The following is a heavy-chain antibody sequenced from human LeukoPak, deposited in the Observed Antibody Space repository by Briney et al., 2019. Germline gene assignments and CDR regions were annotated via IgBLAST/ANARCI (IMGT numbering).Heavy chain of an antibody. CDR3: ARDGYGNNYMDV. CDR1: GFTFSSYS. Sequence: GGSLRLSCAASGFTFSSYSMNWVRQAPGKGPEWVSVIYSGGTTYYADSVKGRFTISRDNSKNTLYLQMNSLRAEDTAVYYCARDGYGNNYMDVWGKGTTVTVSS. D-gene: IGHD1/OR15-1a*01. CDR2: IYSGGTT. V-gene: IGHV3-53*01. J-gene: IGHJ6*03.